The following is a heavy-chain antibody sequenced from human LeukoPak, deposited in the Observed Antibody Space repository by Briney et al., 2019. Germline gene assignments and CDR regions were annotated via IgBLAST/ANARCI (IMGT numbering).Heavy chain of an antibody. CDR3: ARVPRQSYYYYYMDV. V-gene: IGHV4-34*01. CDR2: INHSGST. Sequence: SETLSLTCAVYGGSFSDYYWTWIRQPPGKGLEWIGEINHSGSTNYNPSLKNRVTISIDTSKNQFSLKLSSVTAADTAVYYCARVPRQSYYYYYMDVWGKGTTVTVSS. J-gene: IGHJ6*03. CDR1: GGSFSDYY.